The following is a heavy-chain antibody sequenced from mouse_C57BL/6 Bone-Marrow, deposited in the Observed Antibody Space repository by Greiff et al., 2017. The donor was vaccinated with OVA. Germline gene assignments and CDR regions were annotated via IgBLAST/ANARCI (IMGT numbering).Heavy chain of an antibody. CDR1: GYTFTGYW. D-gene: IGHD1-1*01. V-gene: IGHV1-9*01. Sequence: VQLQQSGAELMKPGASVKLSCKATGYTFTGYWIEWVKQRPGHGLEWIGEILPGSGSTNYNEKFKGKATFTADTSSTTAYIQLSSLTTEDSAIYYCARRIYYYGSSPPFYAMDYWGQGTSVTVSS. J-gene: IGHJ4*01. CDR2: ILPGSGST. CDR3: ARRIYYYGSSPPFYAMDY.